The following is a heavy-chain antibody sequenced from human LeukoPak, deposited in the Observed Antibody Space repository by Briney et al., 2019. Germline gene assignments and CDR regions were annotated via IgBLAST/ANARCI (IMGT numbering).Heavy chain of an antibody. D-gene: IGHD3-10*02. Sequence: GGSLRLSCASSGFTFSSYGMSWVRQAPGKGLEWVSYISSSGSTIYYADSVKGRFTISRDNAKNSLYLQMNSLRAEDTAVYYCAELGITMIGGVWGKGTTVTISS. CDR2: ISSSGSTI. V-gene: IGHV3-48*04. CDR3: AELGITMIGGV. CDR1: GFTFSSYG. J-gene: IGHJ6*04.